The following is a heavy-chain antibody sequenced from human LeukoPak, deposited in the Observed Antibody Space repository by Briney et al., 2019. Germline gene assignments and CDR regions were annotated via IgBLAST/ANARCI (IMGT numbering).Heavy chain of an antibody. CDR1: VGSFNDYF. Sequence: KPSETLSLTCAVYVGSFNDYFWSRIRQPPGKGLEWVGEINHNGNTNYNPSLQSRLTISVDTSKNQFSLRMTSVTAADTAVYYCARRGIGSATYYKGDFDVWGQGSLVTVSS. D-gene: IGHD3-10*01. V-gene: IGHV4-34*01. CDR2: INHNGNT. CDR3: ARRGIGSATYYKGDFDV. J-gene: IGHJ5*02.